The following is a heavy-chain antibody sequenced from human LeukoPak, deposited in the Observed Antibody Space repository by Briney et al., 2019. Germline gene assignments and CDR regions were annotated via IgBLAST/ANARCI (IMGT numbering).Heavy chain of an antibody. CDR3: ARRAYCGGDCYSIDY. V-gene: IGHV5-51*01. Sequence: GESLKISCKGSGYSFTNYWIGWVRQMPGKGLEWMGIIYPDDSNTKYSPSFQGQVTISADKSISTAYLQWSSLKASDTAMYYCARRAYCGGDCYSIDYWGQGTLVTVSS. J-gene: IGHJ4*02. D-gene: IGHD2-21*01. CDR1: GYSFTNYW. CDR2: IYPDDSNT.